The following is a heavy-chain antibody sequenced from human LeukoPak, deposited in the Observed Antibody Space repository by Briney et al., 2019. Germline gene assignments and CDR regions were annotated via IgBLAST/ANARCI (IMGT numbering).Heavy chain of an antibody. CDR2: IIPILGIA. J-gene: IGHJ4*02. CDR3: ARDPVAGTMDY. Sequence: SVKVSCKASGGTFSSYAISWVRQAPGQGLEWMGRIIPILGIANYAQKFQGRVTITADKSTSTAYMELRSLRSDGTAVYYCARDPVAGTMDYWGQGTLVTVSS. V-gene: IGHV1-69*04. D-gene: IGHD6-19*01. CDR1: GGTFSSYA.